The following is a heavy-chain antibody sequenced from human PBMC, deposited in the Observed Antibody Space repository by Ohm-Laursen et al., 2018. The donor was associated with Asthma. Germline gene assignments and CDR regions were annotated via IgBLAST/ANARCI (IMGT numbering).Heavy chain of an antibody. CDR1: GDSINSDDYY. V-gene: IGHV4-30-4*01. D-gene: IGHD5-12*01. CDR2: IFYNGST. Sequence: SETLSPTCAVSGDSINSDDYYWSWVRQPPGKGLEWIGFIFYNGSTSYNPSLRSRVAISIDTSKNQFSLKVTSVIAADTAVYFCARDGGGYGVNYYYYGMDVWGQGTTVSVSS. J-gene: IGHJ6*02. CDR3: ARDGGGYGVNYYYYGMDV.